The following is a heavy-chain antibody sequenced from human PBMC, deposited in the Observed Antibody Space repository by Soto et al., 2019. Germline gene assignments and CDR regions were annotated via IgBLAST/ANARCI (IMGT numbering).Heavy chain of an antibody. CDR3: ASGADGFLDP. Sequence: QLQLQESGSGLVKPSQTLSLTCAVPGGSISSGGYSWSWIRQPPGKGLEWIGYIYHSGSTYYNPCLQSRVTISVDRSKNQFSLKLSSVTAADTAVYYCASGADGFLDPWGQGTLVTVSS. CDR1: GGSISSGGYS. J-gene: IGHJ5*02. D-gene: IGHD6-13*01. V-gene: IGHV4-30-2*01. CDR2: IYHSGST.